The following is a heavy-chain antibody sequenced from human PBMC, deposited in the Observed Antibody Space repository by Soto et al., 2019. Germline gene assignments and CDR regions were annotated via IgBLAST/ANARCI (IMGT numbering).Heavy chain of an antibody. Sequence: SETLSLTCAVSGGSIFSTSWWSWVRQPPGKGLEWIGEIHHDGSTNYNPSLKSRVIISVDKSKNQFSLKVNSVTAADTAVYYCPNKWLGEPYNLDSWGEGARVTVP. D-gene: IGHD3-10*01. CDR2: IHHDGST. V-gene: IGHV4-4*02. CDR1: GGSIFSTSW. CDR3: PNKWLGEPYNLDS. J-gene: IGHJ4*02.